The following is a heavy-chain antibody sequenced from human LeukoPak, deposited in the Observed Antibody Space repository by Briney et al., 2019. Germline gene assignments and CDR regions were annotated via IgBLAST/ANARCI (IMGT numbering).Heavy chain of an antibody. D-gene: IGHD6-13*01. J-gene: IGHJ5*02. CDR3: ARGYSRLNWLDP. CDR1: GGSFSGCY. Sequence: TSETLSLTCAVYGGSFSGCYWSWIRQPPGKGLEWIGEINHSGSTNYNPSLKSRVTISVDTSKNQFSLKLSSVTAADTAVYYCARGYSRLNWLDPWGQGTLVTVSS. V-gene: IGHV4-34*01. CDR2: INHSGST.